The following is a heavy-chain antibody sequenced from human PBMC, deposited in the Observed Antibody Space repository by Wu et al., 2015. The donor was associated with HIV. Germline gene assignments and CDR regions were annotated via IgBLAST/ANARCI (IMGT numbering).Heavy chain of an antibody. CDR2: MNMINGKT. Sequence: QVQLVQSGAEVKKPGASVKMSCKASAYSFIDFYIHWVRQTPGHGLEWVGWMNMINGKTGYGQKFQGRVTLTRDPSRSTAYMELSGLRSDDTAVYYCARDGSLSALENWFDPLGPGNPGHGLL. CDR1: AYSFIDFY. V-gene: IGHV1-8*02. J-gene: IGHJ5*02. D-gene: IGHD3-10*01. CDR3: ARDGSLSALENWFDP.